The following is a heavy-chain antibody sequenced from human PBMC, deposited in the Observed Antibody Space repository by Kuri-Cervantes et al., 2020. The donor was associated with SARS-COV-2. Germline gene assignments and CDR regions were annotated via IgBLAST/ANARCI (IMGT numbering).Heavy chain of an antibody. J-gene: IGHJ1*01. CDR3: ARADTSSSSGYFQH. D-gene: IGHD6-6*01. CDR2: IYYSGSA. CDR1: GGSISSSSYY. V-gene: IGHV4-39*07. Sequence: GSLRLSCTVSGGSISSSSYYWGWIRQPPGKGLEWIGSIYYSGSAYYNPSLKSRVTISVDTSKNQFSLKLSSVTAADTAVYYCARADTSSSSGYFQHWGQGTLVTVSS.